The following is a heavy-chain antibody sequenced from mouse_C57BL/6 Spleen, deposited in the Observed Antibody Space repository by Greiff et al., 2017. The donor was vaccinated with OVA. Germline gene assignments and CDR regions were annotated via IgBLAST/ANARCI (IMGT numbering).Heavy chain of an antibody. D-gene: IGHD1-1*01. V-gene: IGHV5-4*01. CDR1: GFTFSSYA. J-gene: IGHJ1*03. CDR2: ISDGGSYT. Sequence: VQLKESGGGLVKPGGSLKLSCAASGFTFSSYAMSWVRQTPEKRLEWVATISDGGSYTYYPDNVKGRFTISRDYAKNNLYLQMSHLKSEDTAMYYCARDRGYYGSSPYWYFDVWGTGTTVTVSS. CDR3: ARDRGYYGSSPYWYFDV.